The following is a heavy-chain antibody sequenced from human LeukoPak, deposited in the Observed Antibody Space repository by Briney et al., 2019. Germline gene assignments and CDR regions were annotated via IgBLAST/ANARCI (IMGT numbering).Heavy chain of an antibody. V-gene: IGHV5-51*01. Sequence: GESLKISCEGSGYSFTSYWIGWVRQMSGKGLEWMGIIYPGDSDTRYSPSFQGQVTISADKSISTAYLQWSSLKASDTAMYYCARSLLYYYDSSGYGYWGQGTLVTVSS. CDR1: GYSFTSYW. CDR3: ARSLLYYYDSSGYGY. D-gene: IGHD3-22*01. CDR2: IYPGDSDT. J-gene: IGHJ4*02.